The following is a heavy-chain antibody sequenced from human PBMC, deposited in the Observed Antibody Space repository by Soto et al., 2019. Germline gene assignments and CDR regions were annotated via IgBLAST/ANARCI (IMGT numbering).Heavy chain of an antibody. J-gene: IGHJ5*02. CDR2: IYCGGST. Sequence: EVQLVESGGGLVQPGGSLRLSCAASGFTVSSNYMSWVRQAPGKGLEWVSVIYCGGSTYYADSVKGRFTISRDNSKNTLYLQMNSLRAEDTAVYYCASLYLTNWFDPWGQGTLVTVSS. CDR1: GFTVSSNY. D-gene: IGHD2-15*01. V-gene: IGHV3-66*01. CDR3: ASLYLTNWFDP.